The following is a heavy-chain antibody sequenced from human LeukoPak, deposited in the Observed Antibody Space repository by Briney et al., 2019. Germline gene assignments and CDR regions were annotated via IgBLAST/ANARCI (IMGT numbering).Heavy chain of an antibody. Sequence: SETLSLTCTVSGGSISSGDYYWSWIRQPPGKGLEWIGYIYYSGSTYYNPSLKSRVTISIQTSKNQFSLKLSSVTAADTAVYYCARDPYCSGGSCYLNWFDPWGQGALVTVSS. CDR3: ARDPYCSGGSCYLNWFDP. CDR1: GGSISSGDYY. V-gene: IGHV4-30-4*01. J-gene: IGHJ5*02. CDR2: IYYSGST. D-gene: IGHD2-15*01.